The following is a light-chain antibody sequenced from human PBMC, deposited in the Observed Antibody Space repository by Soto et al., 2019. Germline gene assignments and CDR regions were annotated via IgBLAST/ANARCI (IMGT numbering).Light chain of an antibody. CDR2: DAF. CDR3: QQRSNWPYT. Sequence: EIVLTQSPATLSLSPGERATLSCRASQTVSSFLAWYQQKPGQAPRLLIYDAFNRATGIPARFSGSGSGTDFSLTISSLDPEDFAVYYCQQRSNWPYTCGQGTKLEIK. V-gene: IGKV3-11*01. J-gene: IGKJ2*01. CDR1: QTVSSF.